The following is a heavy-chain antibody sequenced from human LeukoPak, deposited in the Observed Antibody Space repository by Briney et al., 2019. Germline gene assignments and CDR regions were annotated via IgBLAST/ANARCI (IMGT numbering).Heavy chain of an antibody. CDR1: GGSISSYY. CDR2: IYYSGST. D-gene: IGHD4-17*01. CDR3: AREDGDYYYFDY. V-gene: IGHV4-59*01. Sequence: SETLSLTCTVSGGSISSYYWSWIRQPPGKGLEWIGYIYYSGSTNYNPSLKSRVTISVDTSKNQFSLKLSSVTAADTAVYYCAREDGDYYYFDYWGQGTLVTVSS. J-gene: IGHJ4*02.